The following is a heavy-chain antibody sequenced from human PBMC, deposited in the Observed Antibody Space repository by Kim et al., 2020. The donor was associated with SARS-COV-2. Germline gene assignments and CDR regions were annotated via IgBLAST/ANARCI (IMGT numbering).Heavy chain of an antibody. CDR3: ARLFNYYGSGSYRGAVDY. CDR2: IYPGDSNT. D-gene: IGHD3-10*01. CDR1: GYSFTSYW. Sequence: GESLKISCKGSGYSFTSYWIGWVRQMPGKGLEWMGIIYPGDSNTRYSPSFQGQVTISADKSISTAYLQWSSLKASDTAMYYCARLFNYYGSGSYRGAVDYWGQGTLVTVSS. J-gene: IGHJ4*02. V-gene: IGHV5-51*01.